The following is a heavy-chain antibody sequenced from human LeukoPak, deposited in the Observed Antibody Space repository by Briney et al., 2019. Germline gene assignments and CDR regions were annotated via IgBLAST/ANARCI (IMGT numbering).Heavy chain of an antibody. CDR1: GYTFTSYG. CDR3: ARDDQDSSGYYGIDY. Sequence: ASVKVSCKASGYTFTSYGISWVRQAPGQGLEWMGWISAYNGNTNYAQKLQGRVTMTTDTSTSTAYMELRSLRSDDTAVYCCARDDQDSSGYYGIDYWGQGTLVTVSS. CDR2: ISAYNGNT. V-gene: IGHV1-18*01. J-gene: IGHJ4*02. D-gene: IGHD3-22*01.